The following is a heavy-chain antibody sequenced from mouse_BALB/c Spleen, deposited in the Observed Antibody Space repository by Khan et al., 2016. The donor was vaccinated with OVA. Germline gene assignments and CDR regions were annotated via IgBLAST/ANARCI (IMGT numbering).Heavy chain of an antibody. CDR3: ARVITRDY. Sequence: QVQLQQSGAELVKPGASVKLSCKASGYTFTSYWMHWVKQRPGQGLEWIGEINPSNGRNNYNEKFKSKATLTVDQSSSTAYRQLSSPTSEESAVYYCARVITRDYWGQGTTLTVSS. CDR1: GYTFTSYW. J-gene: IGHJ2*01. CDR2: INPSNGRN. D-gene: IGHD6-1*01. V-gene: IGHV1S81*02.